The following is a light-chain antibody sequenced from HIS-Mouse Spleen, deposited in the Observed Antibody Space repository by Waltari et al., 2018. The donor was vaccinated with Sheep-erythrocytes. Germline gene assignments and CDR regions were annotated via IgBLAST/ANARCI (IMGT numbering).Light chain of an antibody. J-gene: IGKJ4*01. V-gene: IGKV1-5*03. CDR2: KAS. CDR3: QQYNSYSPLT. Sequence: DIQMPQSPSTLSASVGDNVTITCRASQSISSWLAWYQQKPGKAPKLLIYKASSLESGVPSRFSGSGSGTEFTLTISSLQPDDFATYYCQQYNSYSPLTFGGGTKVEIK. CDR1: QSISSW.